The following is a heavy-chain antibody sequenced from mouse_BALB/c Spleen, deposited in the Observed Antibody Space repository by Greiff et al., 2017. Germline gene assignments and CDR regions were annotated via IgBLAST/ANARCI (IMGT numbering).Heavy chain of an antibody. V-gene: IGHV7-3*02. D-gene: IGHD2-14*01. CDR3: ARDTVYYRYGYAMDY. CDR2: IRNKANGYTT. Sequence: DVKLVESGGGLVQPGGSLRLSCATSGFTFTDYYMSWVRQPPGKALEWLGFIRNKANGYTTEYSASVKGRFTISRDNSQSILYLQMNTLRAEDSATYYCARDTVYYRYGYAMDYWGQGTSVTVSS. J-gene: IGHJ4*01. CDR1: GFTFTDYY.